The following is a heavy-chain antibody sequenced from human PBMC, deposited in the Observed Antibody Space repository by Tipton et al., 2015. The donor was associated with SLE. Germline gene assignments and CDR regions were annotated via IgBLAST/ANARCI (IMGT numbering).Heavy chain of an antibody. J-gene: IGHJ4*02. Sequence: TLSLTCAVYGGSFSSYYWTWIRQPPGKGLEWIGCIYYSGATSYNPSLKSRVTISVDTSKNHFSLSLISVTAADTAVYYCARPTPWGYDYWGPGMLVTVSS. D-gene: IGHD7-27*01. CDR3: ARPTPWGYDY. CDR1: GGSFSSYY. CDR2: IYYSGAT. V-gene: IGHV4-59*12.